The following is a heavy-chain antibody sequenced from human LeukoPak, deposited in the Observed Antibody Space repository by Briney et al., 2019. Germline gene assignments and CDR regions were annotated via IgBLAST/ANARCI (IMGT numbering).Heavy chain of an antibody. V-gene: IGHV3-23*01. CDR1: GFTFSSYA. J-gene: IGHJ4*02. Sequence: GGSLILSCAASGFTFSSYAMSWVRQAPGKGLEWVSAISGSGGSTYYADSVKGRFTISRDNSKNTLYLQMNSLRAEDTAVYYCAKQLTGSYSNPLDYWGQGTLVTVSS. CDR2: ISGSGGST. D-gene: IGHD3-10*01. CDR3: AKQLTGSYSNPLDY.